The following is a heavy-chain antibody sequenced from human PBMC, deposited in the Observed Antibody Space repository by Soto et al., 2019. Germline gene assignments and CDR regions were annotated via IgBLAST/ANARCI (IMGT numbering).Heavy chain of an antibody. Sequence: VVSLRVSCAASGFTFSSYSMNWVRQTPGKGLEWVSYISSSSTIYYADSVKGRFTISRDNAKNSLYLQMNSLRDEDTAVYYCARDNSSSWFYIFDYWGQGTLVTVSS. V-gene: IGHV3-48*02. CDR2: ISSSSTI. CDR3: ARDNSSSWFYIFDY. CDR1: GFTFSSYS. D-gene: IGHD6-13*01. J-gene: IGHJ4*02.